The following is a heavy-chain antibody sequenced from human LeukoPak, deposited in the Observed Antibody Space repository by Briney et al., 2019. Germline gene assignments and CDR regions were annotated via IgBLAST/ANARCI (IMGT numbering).Heavy chain of an antibody. CDR1: SSYA. V-gene: IGHV3-23*01. D-gene: IGHD3-22*01. CDR2: ITSSGYNT. Sequence: GGSLRLSCAASSSYAMSWVRQAPGKGLEWVSAITSSGYNTYYADSVKGRFTISRDNSKNTLYLQMNSLRVEDTAVYYCAKSNGYFEYWGQGTLVPVSS. CDR3: AKSNGYFEY. J-gene: IGHJ4*02.